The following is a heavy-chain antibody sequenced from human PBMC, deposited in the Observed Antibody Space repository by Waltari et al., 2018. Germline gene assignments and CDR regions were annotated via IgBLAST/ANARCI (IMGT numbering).Heavy chain of an antibody. CDR1: GFTFSSYG. V-gene: IGHV3-33*06. J-gene: IGHJ6*03. CDR2: IGYDGSNK. Sequence: QVQLVESGGGVVQPGRSLRLSCAASGFTFSSYGMHWVRQAPGKGLEWVAVIGYDGSNKYYADSVKGRFTISRDNSKNTLYLQMNSLRAEDTAVYYCAKGRYSGYGLYYYMDVWGKGTTVTVSS. CDR3: AKGRYSGYGLYYYMDV. D-gene: IGHD5-12*01.